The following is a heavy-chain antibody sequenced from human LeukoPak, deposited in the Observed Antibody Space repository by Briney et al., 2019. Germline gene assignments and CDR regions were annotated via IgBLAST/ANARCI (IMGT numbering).Heavy chain of an antibody. D-gene: IGHD3-22*01. J-gene: IGHJ4*02. Sequence: GGSLRLSCAASGFTFSRYAMHWVRQAPGKGLEYVSAISSDGSSTYYANAVKGRFTISRDNSKNTPYLQMGSLRAEDMAVYYCARRESSGHYDYWGQGTLVTVSS. V-gene: IGHV3-64*01. CDR1: GFTFSRYA. CDR2: ISSDGSST. CDR3: ARRESSGHYDY.